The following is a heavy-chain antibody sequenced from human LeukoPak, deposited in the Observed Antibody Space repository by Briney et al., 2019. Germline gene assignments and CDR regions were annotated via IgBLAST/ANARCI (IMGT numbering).Heavy chain of an antibody. CDR3: AKDDIVVVVAATFLPRPYDY. CDR1: GFTFSSYS. D-gene: IGHD2-15*01. Sequence: GGSLRLSCAASGFTFSSYSMNWVRQAPGKGLEWVSSISTSSSYIYYVDSVKGRFTISRDNAKNSLYLQMNSLRAEDTAVYYCAKDDIVVVVAATFLPRPYDYWGQGTLVTVSS. CDR2: ISTSSSYI. V-gene: IGHV3-21*06. J-gene: IGHJ4*02.